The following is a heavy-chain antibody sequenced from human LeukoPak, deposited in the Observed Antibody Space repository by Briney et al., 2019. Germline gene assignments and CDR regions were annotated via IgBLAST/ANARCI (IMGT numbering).Heavy chain of an antibody. J-gene: IGHJ4*02. CDR2: MYYSGST. V-gene: IGHV4-39*01. Sequence: SETLSLTCTVSGGSISGSPYYWGWIRQPPGKGLEWIGSMYYSGSTYYNPSLKSRVTISADTSKKQFSLKLRSVTAADTAVYYCARQIYDYVWGYWGQGTLVTVSS. CDR3: ARQIYDYVWGY. D-gene: IGHD3-16*01. CDR1: GGSISGSPYY.